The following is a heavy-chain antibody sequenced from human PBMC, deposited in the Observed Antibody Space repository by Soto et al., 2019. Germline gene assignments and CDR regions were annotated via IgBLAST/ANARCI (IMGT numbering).Heavy chain of an antibody. CDR1: GYTFTGYY. CDR3: ARGNRVRGSPYEIQY. D-gene: IGHD3-9*01. CDR2: INPNSGGT. V-gene: IGHV1-2*02. Sequence: DSVNVSCKASGYTFTGYYMHWVGQAPGQGLEWMGWINPNSGGTNYAQKFQGRVTMTRDTSISTAYMELSRLRSDDTAVYYCARGNRVRGSPYEIQYWGQTTL. J-gene: IGHJ4*02.